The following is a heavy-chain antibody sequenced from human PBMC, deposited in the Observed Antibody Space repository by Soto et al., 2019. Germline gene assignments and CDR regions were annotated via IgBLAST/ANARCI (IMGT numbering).Heavy chain of an antibody. CDR1: GGSVSNYY. J-gene: IGHJ5*02. D-gene: IGHD3-22*01. Sequence: SETLSLTCSVSGGSVSNYYWSWVRQPPGKRLEWTGYIYYTGTHDYNPSLRGRATISVDTSKDQFSLKLTSVTAADTAVYYCARDRDRHSSGLPSFDPWGQGILVTVSS. CDR2: IYYTGTH. V-gene: IGHV4-59*02. CDR3: ARDRDRHSSGLPSFDP.